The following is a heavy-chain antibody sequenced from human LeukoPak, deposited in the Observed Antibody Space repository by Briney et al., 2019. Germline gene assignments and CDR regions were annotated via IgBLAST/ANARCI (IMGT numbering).Heavy chain of an antibody. Sequence: PGGSLRLSCAASGFTFSNYWMHWVRQAPGKGLVWVSRTNGDGSSTSYADSVKGRFTISRDNAKNTPYLQMNSLRAEDTAVYYCARGRAYYDSSGYYYLFDYWGQGTLVTVSS. J-gene: IGHJ4*02. CDR1: GFTFSNYW. V-gene: IGHV3-74*01. D-gene: IGHD3-22*01. CDR2: TNGDGSST. CDR3: ARGRAYYDSSGYYYLFDY.